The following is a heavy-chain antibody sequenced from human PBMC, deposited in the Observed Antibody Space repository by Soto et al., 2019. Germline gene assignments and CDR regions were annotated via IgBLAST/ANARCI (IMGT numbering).Heavy chain of an antibody. V-gene: IGHV4-30-4*01. J-gene: IGHJ4*02. D-gene: IGHD4-17*01. CDR3: ATMGTPVTGLYYFDY. CDR1: GGSMSRGIYY. Sequence: QVQLQESGPGLVKPSQTLSLTCTVSGGSMSRGIYYWSWIRQPPGKGLEWIAFISCRGTAHYSASLRIRVSISVDTSKNQFYLDMSSVTAADTAVYYCATMGTPVTGLYYFDYWGQGTLVTVSS. CDR2: ISCRGTA.